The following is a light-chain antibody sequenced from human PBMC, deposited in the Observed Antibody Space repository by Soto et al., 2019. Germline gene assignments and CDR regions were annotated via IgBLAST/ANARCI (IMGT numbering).Light chain of an antibody. J-gene: IGKJ4*01. CDR3: QLRSNWPPLT. CDR2: DAS. V-gene: IGKV3-11*01. Sequence: EIVLTQSPATLSLSPGERATLSCGASQSVSSHLAWYQQKPGQSPRLLIYDASNRATGIPARFSGSGSGTDFTLTISSLEPEDFAVYYCQLRSNWPPLTFGGGTKVEIK. CDR1: QSVSSH.